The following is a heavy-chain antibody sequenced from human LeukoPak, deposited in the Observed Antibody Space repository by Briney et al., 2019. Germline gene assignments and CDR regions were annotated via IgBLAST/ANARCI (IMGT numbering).Heavy chain of an antibody. CDR2: IISIFGTA. V-gene: IGHV1-69*05. Sequence: VASVKVSCKASGGTFSSYAISWVRQAPGQGLEWMGRIISIFGTANYAQKFQGRVTITTDESTSTAYMELSSLRSEDTAVYYCAQTYYYDSSGYYPLDYWGQGTLVTVSS. D-gene: IGHD3-22*01. CDR1: GGTFSSYA. J-gene: IGHJ4*02. CDR3: AQTYYYDSSGYYPLDY.